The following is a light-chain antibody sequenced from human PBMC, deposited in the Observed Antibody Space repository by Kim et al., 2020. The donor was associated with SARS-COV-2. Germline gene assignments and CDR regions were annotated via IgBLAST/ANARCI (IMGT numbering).Light chain of an antibody. J-gene: IGLJ2*01. Sequence: SSELTQDPAVSVALGQTVRITCNGDSLRSYYATWYQQKPGQAPILVIYGKNNRPSGIPDRFSGSSSGNTASLTISGTQAGDEADYYCNSRDSNDNVVFGG. CDR3: NSRDSNDNVV. V-gene: IGLV3-19*01. CDR2: GKN. CDR1: SLRSYY.